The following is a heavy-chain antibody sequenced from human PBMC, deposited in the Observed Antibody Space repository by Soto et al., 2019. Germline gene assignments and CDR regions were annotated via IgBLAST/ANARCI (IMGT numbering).Heavy chain of an antibody. CDR2: ISYDGSNK. D-gene: IGHD6-25*01. CDR3: AKDPKIPHIAADMVY. Sequence: PGGSLRLSCAASGFTFSSYGMHWVRQAPGKGLEWVAVISYDGSNKYYADSVKGRFTISRDNSKNTLYLQMNSLRAEDTAVYYCAKDPKIPHIAADMVYWGQGTLVTVSS. V-gene: IGHV3-30*18. J-gene: IGHJ4*02. CDR1: GFTFSSYG.